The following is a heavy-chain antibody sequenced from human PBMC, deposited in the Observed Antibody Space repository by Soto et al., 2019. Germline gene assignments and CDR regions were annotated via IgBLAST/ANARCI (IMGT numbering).Heavy chain of an antibody. CDR1: GFTFSSYW. J-gene: IGHJ5*02. CDR2: IKQDGSEK. V-gene: IGHV3-7*01. Sequence: PGGSLRLSCAASGFTFSSYWMSWVRQAPGKGLEWVANIKQDGSEKYYVDSVKGRFTISRDNAKNSLYLQMNSLRAEDTAVYYCARALKTYYDILTGPTNWFDPRGQGTLVTVSS. CDR3: ARALKTYYDILTGPTNWFDP. D-gene: IGHD3-9*01.